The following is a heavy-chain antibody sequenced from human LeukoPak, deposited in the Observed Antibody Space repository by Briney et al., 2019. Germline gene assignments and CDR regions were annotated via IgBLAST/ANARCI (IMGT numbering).Heavy chain of an antibody. CDR2: IYFSGST. J-gene: IGHJ3*02. D-gene: IGHD3-16*01. Sequence: SETLSLTCTVSGTSINNYYWSWFRQPAGKGLEWVGRIYFSGSTNYNPSLKSRITMSLDTSKNQFSLNLRFVTAADTAVYFCAREMAGAGPYTFDIWGQGKEVTVSS. CDR3: AREMAGAGPYTFDI. V-gene: IGHV4-4*07. CDR1: GTSINNYY.